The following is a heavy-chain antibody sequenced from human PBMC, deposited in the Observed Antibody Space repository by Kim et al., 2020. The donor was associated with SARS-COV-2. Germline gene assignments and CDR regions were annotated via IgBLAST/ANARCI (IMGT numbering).Heavy chain of an antibody. CDR1: GFTFSSYG. D-gene: IGHD3-22*01. J-gene: IGHJ6*02. V-gene: IGHV3-33*05. Sequence: GGSLRLSCAASGFTFSSYGMHWVRQAPGKGLEWVAVISYDGSNKYYADSVKGRFTISRDNSKNTLYLQMNSLRAEDTAVYYCARDMRFFTMIVVVIDYYYYGMDVWGQGTTVTVSS. CDR2: ISYDGSNK. CDR3: ARDMRFFTMIVVVIDYYYYGMDV.